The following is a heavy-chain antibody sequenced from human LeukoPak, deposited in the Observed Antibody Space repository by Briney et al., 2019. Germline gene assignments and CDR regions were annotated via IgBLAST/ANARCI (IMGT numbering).Heavy chain of an antibody. D-gene: IGHD3-22*01. V-gene: IGHV4-61*02. CDR1: GGSISSGSYY. J-gene: IGHJ5*02. CDR3: AREGYYYDSSDYPPGGFDP. Sequence: SETLSLTCTVSGGSISSGSYYWSWIRQPAGKGLEWIGRIYTSGSTTYNPSLKSRVTISADTSTNQFSLKLSSVTAADTAVYYCAREGYYYDSSDYPPGGFDPWGQGTLVTVSS. CDR2: IYTSGST.